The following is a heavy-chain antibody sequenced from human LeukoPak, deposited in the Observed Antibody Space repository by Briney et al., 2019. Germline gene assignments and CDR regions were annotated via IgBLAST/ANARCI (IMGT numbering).Heavy chain of an antibody. V-gene: IGHV3-23*01. J-gene: IGHJ4*02. D-gene: IGHD5-18*01. Sequence: GGSLRLSCVASGFTFSSYAMSWVRQAPGKGLEWVSGIIANGVNTYYADSVQGRFTISRDNSKNTLYLQMNSLRAEDTAVYYCAKYWVDTVLVPFDYWGQGTLVTVSS. CDR1: GFTFSSYA. CDR2: IIANGVNT. CDR3: AKYWVDTVLVPFDY.